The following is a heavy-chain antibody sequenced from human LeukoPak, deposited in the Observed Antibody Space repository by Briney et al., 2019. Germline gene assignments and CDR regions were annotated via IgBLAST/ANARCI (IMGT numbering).Heavy chain of an antibody. CDR3: ARGRDSSRDYYYYYMDV. CDR1: GGTFSSYA. D-gene: IGHD6-13*01. Sequence: ASVKVSCKASGGTFSSYAISWVRQAPGQGLEWMGGIIPIFGTANYAQKFQGRVTITTDESTSTAYMELGSLRSEDTAVYYCARGRDSSRDYYYYYMDVWGKGTTVTVSS. J-gene: IGHJ6*03. V-gene: IGHV1-69*05. CDR2: IIPIFGTA.